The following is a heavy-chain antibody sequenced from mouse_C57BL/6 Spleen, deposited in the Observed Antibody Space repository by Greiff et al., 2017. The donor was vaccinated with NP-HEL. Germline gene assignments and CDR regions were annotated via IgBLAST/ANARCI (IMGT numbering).Heavy chain of an antibody. CDR3: ARRLGRGGYYFDY. V-gene: IGHV1-69*01. Sequence: QVQLQQPGAELVMPGASVKLSCKASGYTFTSYWMHWVKQRPGQGLEWIGEIDPSDSYTNYNQKFKGKSTLTVDKSSSTAYMQLSSLTSEDSAVYYCARRLGRGGYYFDYWGQGTTLTVSS. CDR2: IDPSDSYT. D-gene: IGHD4-1*01. CDR1: GYTFTSYW. J-gene: IGHJ2*01.